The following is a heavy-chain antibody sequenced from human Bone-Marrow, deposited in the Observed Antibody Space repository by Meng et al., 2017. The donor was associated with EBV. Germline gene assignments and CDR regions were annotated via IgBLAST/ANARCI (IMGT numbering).Heavy chain of an antibody. Sequence: VASGPEVRRPGASEKVSCKASRDAFTGYGISWVRQAPGKGLEWTGRISAWNGNTNYAPNIQGRVTMTTDTSTSTAYTELRSLRTDDSAVDYCAREPPTFKMVDVDYWGQGTLVTVSS. D-gene: IGHD2-8*01. V-gene: IGHV1-18*01. J-gene: IGHJ4*02. CDR1: RDAFTGYG. CDR3: AREPPTFKMVDVDY. CDR2: ISAWNGNT.